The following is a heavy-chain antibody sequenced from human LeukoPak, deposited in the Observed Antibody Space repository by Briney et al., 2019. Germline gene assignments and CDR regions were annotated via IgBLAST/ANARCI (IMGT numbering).Heavy chain of an antibody. V-gene: IGHV3-48*03. D-gene: IGHD3-22*01. CDR2: ISSSGSTT. CDR3: ARDNYDSSGYYFD. CDR1: GFTFSSYE. J-gene: IGHJ4*02. Sequence: GGCLRLSCAASGFTFSSYEMNWVRQAPGKGLEWVSYISSSGSTTHYADSVKGRFTISRDNAKNSLYLQMNSLRAEDTAVYYCARDNYDSSGYYFDWGQGTLVTVSS.